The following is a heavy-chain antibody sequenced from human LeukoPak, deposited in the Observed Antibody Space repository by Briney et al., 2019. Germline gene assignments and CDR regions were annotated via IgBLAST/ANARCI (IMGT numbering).Heavy chain of an antibody. V-gene: IGHV1-2*06. Sequence: ASVKVSCKASGYTFTGYYMHWVRQAPGQGLEWMGRINPNSGGTNYAQKFQGRVTMTRDTSISTAYMELSRLRSDDTAVYYCARDPYVHNAFDIWGQGTMVTVSS. J-gene: IGHJ3*02. CDR2: INPNSGGT. CDR3: ARDPYVHNAFDI. D-gene: IGHD1-1*01. CDR1: GYTFTGYY.